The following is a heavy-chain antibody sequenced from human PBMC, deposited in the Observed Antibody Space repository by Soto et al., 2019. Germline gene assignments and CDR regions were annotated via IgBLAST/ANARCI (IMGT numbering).Heavy chain of an antibody. V-gene: IGHV4-4*07. J-gene: IGHJ4*02. CDR1: GGSISSYY. CDR2: IFTSGST. D-gene: IGHD1-26*01. Sequence: SETLSLTCTVSGGSISSYYWNWVRQPAGKGLEWIGRIFTSGSTNYNPSLKSRVTMSVDTSKNQLSLKLSSVTAADTAVYYCARESGSYNDYWGQGTLVTVSS. CDR3: ARESGSYNDY.